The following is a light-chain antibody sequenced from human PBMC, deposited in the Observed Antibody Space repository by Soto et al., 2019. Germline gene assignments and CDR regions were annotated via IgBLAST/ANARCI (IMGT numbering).Light chain of an antibody. J-gene: IGKJ4*01. CDR1: QGISNY. V-gene: IGKV1-27*01. Sequence: DIQMTQSPSSLSASVGDRVTITCRASQGISNYLAWYQQKPGKVPKLLIYAASTLQSGVPSRFSGSGSGTDVTLTISSLQPEDGANYYCQKCGVAPFTFGGGTKVEI. CDR2: AAS. CDR3: QKCGVAPFT.